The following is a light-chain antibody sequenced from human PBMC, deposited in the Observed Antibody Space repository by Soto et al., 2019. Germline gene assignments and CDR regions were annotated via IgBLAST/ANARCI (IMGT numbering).Light chain of an antibody. CDR2: EVS. Sequence: QSVLTQPASVSGSPGQSITLSCTGTSSDVGGYNYVSWYQQHPGKAPKLIIYEVSNRPSGVSNRFSGSKSGNTASLTISGLQADDEADYYCCSYTSVSTWVFGGGTQLTVL. J-gene: IGLJ3*02. CDR1: SSDVGGYNY. V-gene: IGLV2-14*01. CDR3: CSYTSVSTWV.